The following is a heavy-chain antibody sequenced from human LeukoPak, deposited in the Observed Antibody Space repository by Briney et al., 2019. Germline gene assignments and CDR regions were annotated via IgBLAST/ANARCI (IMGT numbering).Heavy chain of an antibody. Sequence: GGSLRLSCAASGFTFSSYWMHWVRQAPGKGLVWVSRINTDGSSTSYADSVKGRFTISRDNAKNTLYLQMNSLRAEDTAVYYCARGSLYGSGSSWGQGTLVTVSS. CDR1: GFTFSSYW. J-gene: IGHJ5*02. CDR3: ARGSLYGSGSS. CDR2: INTDGSST. V-gene: IGHV3-74*01. D-gene: IGHD3-10*01.